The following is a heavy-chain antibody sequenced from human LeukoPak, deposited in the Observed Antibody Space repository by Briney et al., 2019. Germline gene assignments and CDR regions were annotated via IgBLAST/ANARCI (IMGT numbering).Heavy chain of an antibody. J-gene: IGHJ6*03. CDR2: IYYSGST. CDR1: GGSFSGYY. V-gene: IGHV4-59*01. D-gene: IGHD4-17*01. Sequence: SETLSLTCAVYGGSFSGYYWSWIRQPPGKGLGWIGYIYYSGSTNYNPSLKSRVTISVDTSKNQFSLKLSSVTAADTAVYYCARGYGDYVYYYYYYMDVWGKGTTVTISS. CDR3: ARGYGDYVYYYYYYMDV.